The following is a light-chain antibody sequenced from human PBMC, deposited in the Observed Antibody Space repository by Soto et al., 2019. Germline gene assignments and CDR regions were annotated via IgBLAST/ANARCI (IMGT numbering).Light chain of an antibody. Sequence: DIQMTQSPSSLSASEGDRVTITCRAGQSISSHLNWYQQKPGKAPKLLIYAASSLQSGVPSRFSGSGSGTDFTLTISSLQPEDFATYYCQQSYSTPWTFGQGTKVEIK. CDR2: AAS. CDR1: QSISSH. J-gene: IGKJ1*01. V-gene: IGKV1-39*01. CDR3: QQSYSTPWT.